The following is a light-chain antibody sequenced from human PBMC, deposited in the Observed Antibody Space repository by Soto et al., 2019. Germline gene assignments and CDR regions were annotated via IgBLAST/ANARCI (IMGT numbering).Light chain of an antibody. CDR1: QSISSW. CDR3: QQYNSYWM. Sequence: DIQMTQSPSTLSASVGDRVTITCRASQSISSWLAWYQQKPGKAPKLLIYKASSLESGVPSRFSGSGSGTEFTLTISGLQPEDFATYYCQQYNSYWMFGQGTKVEIK. J-gene: IGKJ1*01. CDR2: KAS. V-gene: IGKV1-5*03.